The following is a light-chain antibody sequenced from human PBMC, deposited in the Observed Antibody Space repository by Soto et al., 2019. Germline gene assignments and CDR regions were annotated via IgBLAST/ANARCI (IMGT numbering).Light chain of an antibody. Sequence: EVLLTQSPATLSVSPGESVTLSCRASQSINTFLAWYQQKPGQAPRLLIYDASSRAAGVPARFSGRGSGTDFTLTINSVEPEDFAVYHCQRRSIWPLTFGGGTRVE. CDR3: QRRSIWPLT. CDR1: QSINTF. V-gene: IGKV3-11*01. CDR2: DAS. J-gene: IGKJ4*01.